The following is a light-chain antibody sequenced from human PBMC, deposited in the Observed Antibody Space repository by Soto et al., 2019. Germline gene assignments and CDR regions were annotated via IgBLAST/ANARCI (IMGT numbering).Light chain of an antibody. CDR1: QSISTW. J-gene: IGKJ1*01. Sequence: DIQMTQSPSTLSASVGDRVTITCRASQSISTWLAWYQQKLGKAPKLLIYKASSLESGVPSRFSGSGSGAEFTLTISSLQPDDFATYYCLQYNSHSPWTFGQGTKVDI. CDR3: LQYNSHSPWT. CDR2: KAS. V-gene: IGKV1-5*03.